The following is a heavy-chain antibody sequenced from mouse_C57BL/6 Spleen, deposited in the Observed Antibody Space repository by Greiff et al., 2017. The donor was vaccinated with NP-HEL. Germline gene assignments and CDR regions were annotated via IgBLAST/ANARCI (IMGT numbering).Heavy chain of an antibody. Sequence: VQLQQSGPELVKPGASVKLSCKASGYTFTDYNMHWVKQSHGKSLEWIGYINPNNGGTSYNQKFKGKATLTVNKSSSTAYMELRSLTSEDSAVYYFARKGVYDSCYYARDCWGKGPSVTVSS. J-gene: IGHJ4*01. V-gene: IGHV1-22*01. CDR1: GYTFTDYN. CDR2: INPNNGGT. D-gene: IGHD2-3*01. CDR3: ARKGVYDSCYYARDC.